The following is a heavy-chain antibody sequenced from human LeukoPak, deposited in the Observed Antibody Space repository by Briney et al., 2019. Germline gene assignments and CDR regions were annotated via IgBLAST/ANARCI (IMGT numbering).Heavy chain of an antibody. CDR1: GDSISTHD. CDR2: IYTSGTT. Sequence: SETLSLTCTVSGDSISTHDWWSWVRQPPGKGLEWIGRIYTSGTTHYNPSLKSRVTMSVDTSKNQFSLKLNSVTAADTAVYYCARDYDVLTAYPPTQLFDPWGQGTLVTVSS. CDR3: ARDYDVLTAYPPTQLFDP. V-gene: IGHV4-4*07. J-gene: IGHJ5*02. D-gene: IGHD3-9*01.